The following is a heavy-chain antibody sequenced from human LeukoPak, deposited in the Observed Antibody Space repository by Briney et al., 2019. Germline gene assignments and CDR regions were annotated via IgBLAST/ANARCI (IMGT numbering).Heavy chain of an antibody. J-gene: IGHJ4*02. CDR2: IYTGGST. V-gene: IGHV3-66*01. CDR3: ASAYGSGSYYVY. CDR1: GFTVSSNY. Sequence: PGESLRLSCAASGFTVSSNYMSWVRQAPGKGLEWVSVIYTGGSTYYADSVKGRFTISRDNSKSTLYLQMNGLRAEDTGVYYCASAYGSGSYYVYWGQGTLVTVSS. D-gene: IGHD3-10*01.